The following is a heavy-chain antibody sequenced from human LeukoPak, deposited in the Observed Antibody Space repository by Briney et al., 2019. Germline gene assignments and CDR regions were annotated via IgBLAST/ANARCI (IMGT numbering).Heavy chain of an antibody. Sequence: ASVKVSCTASGYTVTGYYMHWVRQAPGQGLEWMGRINPNSGGTNYAQKFQGRVTMTRDTSIGTAYMELSRLRSDDTAVYYCARALKIAAADNWFDPWGQGTLVTVSS. CDR2: INPNSGGT. V-gene: IGHV1-2*06. D-gene: IGHD6-13*01. CDR3: ARALKIAAADNWFDP. CDR1: GYTVTGYY. J-gene: IGHJ5*02.